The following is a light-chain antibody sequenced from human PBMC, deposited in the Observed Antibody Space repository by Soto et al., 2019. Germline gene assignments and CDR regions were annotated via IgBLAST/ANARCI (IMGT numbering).Light chain of an antibody. Sequence: QSVLTQPPSASGTPGQRVTISCSGSSSTIGSNYVYWYQQLPGTAPKLLIYRNNQRPSGVPDRFSGSKSCTSASLAISGLRSEDEADYYCAAWDDSLSGWVFGGGTKLTVL. V-gene: IGLV1-47*01. J-gene: IGLJ3*02. CDR1: SSTIGSNY. CDR3: AAWDDSLSGWV. CDR2: RNN.